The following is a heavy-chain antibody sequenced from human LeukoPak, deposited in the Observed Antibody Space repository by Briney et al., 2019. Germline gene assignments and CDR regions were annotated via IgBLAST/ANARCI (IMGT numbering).Heavy chain of an antibody. J-gene: IGHJ2*01. D-gene: IGHD4-23*01. CDR2: IGTAGDT. CDR1: GFTFSSYD. CDR3: ARGSTVVTPEDWYFDL. V-gene: IGHV3-13*01. Sequence: SGGSLRLSCAASGFTFSSYDMHWVRQATGKGLEWVSAIGTAGDTYYPGSVKGRFTISRENAKNSLYLQMNSLRAGDTAVYYCARGSTVVTPEDWYFDLWGRGTLVTVSS.